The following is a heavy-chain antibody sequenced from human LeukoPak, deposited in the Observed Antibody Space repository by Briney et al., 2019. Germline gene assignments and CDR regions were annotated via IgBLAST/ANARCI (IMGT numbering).Heavy chain of an antibody. CDR3: ARDPGRSGSYDYYYYYYMDV. CDR2: ISSSSSTI. V-gene: IGHV3-48*01. D-gene: IGHD1-26*01. J-gene: IGHJ6*03. CDR1: GFTFSSYS. Sequence: GSLRLSCAASGFTFSSYSMNWVRQAPGKGLEWVSYISSSSSTIYYADSVKGRFTISRDNAKNSLYLQMNSLRAEDTAVYYCARDPGRSGSYDYYYYYYMDVWGKGTTVTVSS.